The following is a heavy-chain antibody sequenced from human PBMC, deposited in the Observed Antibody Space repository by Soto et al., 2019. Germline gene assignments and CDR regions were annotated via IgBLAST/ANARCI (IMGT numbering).Heavy chain of an antibody. CDR2: IIPKFGTG. CDR3: AGERGLNYDFLSGAPCCGLGY. CDR1: GGTFSSFG. J-gene: IGHJ4*02. V-gene: IGHV1-69*13. Sequence: ASVKVSCKASGGTFSSFGISWVRQAPGQGLEWMGGIIPKFGTGNHAQKFKDRVTITADEFMSTVYMELSSLTSEDTAVYDCAGERGLNYDFLSGAPCCGLGYWGQGTLVTVSS. D-gene: IGHD3-3*01.